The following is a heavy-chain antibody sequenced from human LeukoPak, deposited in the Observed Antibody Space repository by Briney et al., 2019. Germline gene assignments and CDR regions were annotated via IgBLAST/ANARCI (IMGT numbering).Heavy chain of an antibody. J-gene: IGHJ2*01. CDR2: IYYSGST. D-gene: IGHD5-12*01. CDR3: ARATGYSGYDLYYGFVGWYFDL. CDR1: GGSISSGDYY. V-gene: IGHV4-30-4*01. Sequence: SETLSLTCTVSGGSISSGDYYWSSIRQPPGKGLEWIGYIYYSGSTYYNPSLKSRVTISVDTSKNQFSLKLSSVTAADTAVYYCARATGYSGYDLYYGFVGWYFDLWGRGTLVTVSS.